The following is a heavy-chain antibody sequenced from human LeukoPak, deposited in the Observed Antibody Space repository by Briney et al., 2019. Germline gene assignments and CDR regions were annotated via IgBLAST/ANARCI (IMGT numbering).Heavy chain of an antibody. CDR3: AKGTGGYYGPFDS. V-gene: IGHV3-9*01. J-gene: IGHJ4*02. Sequence: GRSLRLSCAASGFTFEGFAMFWVRQAPGKGLEWVSGINWNSGSVDFADSVKGRFTTSRDNAKNSLYLQMNSLRTEDTALYYCAKGTGGYYGPFDSWGRGTLVTVSS. D-gene: IGHD3-10*01. CDR1: GFTFEGFA. CDR2: INWNSGSV.